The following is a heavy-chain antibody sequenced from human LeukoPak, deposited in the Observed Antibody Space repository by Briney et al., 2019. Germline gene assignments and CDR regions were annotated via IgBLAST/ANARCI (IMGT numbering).Heavy chain of an antibody. J-gene: IGHJ4*02. CDR2: IYSGGST. D-gene: IGHD6-6*01. CDR1: GFTVSSNY. Sequence: GGSLRHSCAASGFTVSSNYMSWVRQAPGKGLEWVSVIYSGGSTYYADSVKGRFTISRDNSKNTLYLQMNSLRAEDTAVYYCARSSEYSSSSGPYYFDYWGQGTLVTVSS. CDR3: ARSSEYSSSSGPYYFDY. V-gene: IGHV3-53*01.